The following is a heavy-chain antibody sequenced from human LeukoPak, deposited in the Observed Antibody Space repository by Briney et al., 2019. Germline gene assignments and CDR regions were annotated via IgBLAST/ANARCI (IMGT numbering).Heavy chain of an antibody. CDR1: GFTVSSNY. V-gene: IGHV3-53*01. CDR2: IYSGGST. Sequence: GGSLRLSCAASGFTVSSNYMSWVRQAPGKGLEWVSVIYSGGSTYYADSVKGRFTISRDNSQNTLYLHMNSLRAEDTAVYYCAKDQTAAVGQLDYWGQGTVVTVSS. D-gene: IGHD6-13*01. CDR3: AKDQTAAVGQLDY. J-gene: IGHJ4*02.